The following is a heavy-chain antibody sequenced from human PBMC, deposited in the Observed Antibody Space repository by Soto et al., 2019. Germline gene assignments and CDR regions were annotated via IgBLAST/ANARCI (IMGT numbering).Heavy chain of an antibody. CDR3: AVGSVDIVPTGMKPFDP. CDR1: GGTFSNYA. Sequence: QVQLVQSGAEVKKPGSSVKVSCKASGGTFSNYAISWVRQAPGQGLEWMGGIIPIFGTANYAQKFQGRVTITADESTNQAYRQLSSLRSEDTAIYYCAVGSVDIVPTGMKPFDPWGQGTPVTVSS. CDR2: IIPIFGTA. D-gene: IGHD5-12*01. J-gene: IGHJ5*02. V-gene: IGHV1-69*12.